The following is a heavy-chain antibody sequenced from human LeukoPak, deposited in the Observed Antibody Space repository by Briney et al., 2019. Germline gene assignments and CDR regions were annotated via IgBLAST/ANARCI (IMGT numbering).Heavy chain of an antibody. CDR3: ERRRYYDGSGYLE. CDR2: IYYSGRT. V-gene: IGHV4-39*01. J-gene: IGHJ1*01. Sequence: PSETLSLTCSVSGDSVSRSDSYWDWIRQPPGKGLEWIGTIYYSGRTYYSPSLKSRVTMSVDPSNNQFSLNLRSVTAADTALYYCERRRYYDGSGYLEWGQGTLLSVSS. D-gene: IGHD3-22*01. CDR1: GDSVSRSDSY.